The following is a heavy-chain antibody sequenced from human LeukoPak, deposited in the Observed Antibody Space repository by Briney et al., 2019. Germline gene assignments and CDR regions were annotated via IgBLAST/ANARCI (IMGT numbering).Heavy chain of an antibody. CDR2: INPNSGGT. CDR1: GYTFTGYY. V-gene: IGHV1-2*02. Sequence: ASVKVSCKASGYTFTGYYMHWVRQAPGQGLEWMGWINPNSGGTNYAQKFQGRVTMTRDTSISTAYMELSRLRSDDTAVYYCARVAGNYRYYDYVWGSWDYFDYWGQGTLVTVSS. J-gene: IGHJ4*02. CDR3: ARVAGNYRYYDYVWGSWDYFDY. D-gene: IGHD3-16*01.